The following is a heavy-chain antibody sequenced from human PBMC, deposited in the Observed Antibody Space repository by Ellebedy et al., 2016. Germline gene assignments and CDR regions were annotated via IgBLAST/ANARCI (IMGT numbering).Heavy chain of an antibody. CDR1: GFTFSSYW. V-gene: IGHV3-7*01. D-gene: IGHD3-10*01. CDR2: IDQDGSEK. J-gene: IGHJ6*03. Sequence: GGSLRLXXAASGFTFSSYWMTWVRQAPGKGLEWVANIDQDGSEKYYVDSVKGRFTISRDNAKNSLYLQMNSLRAEDTAVYYCARHAGVGYGSGSYYNVRNYYFMDVWGKGTTVTVSS. CDR3: ARHAGVGYGSGSYYNVRNYYFMDV.